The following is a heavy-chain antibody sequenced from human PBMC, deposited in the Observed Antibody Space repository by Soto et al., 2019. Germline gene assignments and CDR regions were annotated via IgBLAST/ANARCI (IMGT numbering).Heavy chain of an antibody. CDR2: ISGSGGST. Sequence: EVQLLESRGGWVQPGGSLRLSCAASGFTFSNNAMSWVRQAPGKGLEWVSAISGSGGSTYNADSVKGRFTISRDNSKNTLYLQMNSLRAEDTAVYYCAKEVTGFRSGWFEYWGQGTLVTVSS. CDR3: AKEVTGFRSGWFEY. J-gene: IGHJ4*02. V-gene: IGHV3-23*01. D-gene: IGHD6-19*01. CDR1: GFTFSNNA.